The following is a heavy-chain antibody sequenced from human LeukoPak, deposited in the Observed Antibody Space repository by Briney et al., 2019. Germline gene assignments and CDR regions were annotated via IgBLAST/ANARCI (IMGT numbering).Heavy chain of an antibody. CDR2: IYYSGST. J-gene: IGHJ2*01. CDR3: ARDSKTIFGVVISYWYFDL. V-gene: IGHV4-30-4*08. Sequence: SQTLSLTCTVSGGSISSGDYYWSWIRQPPGKGLEWIGYIYYSGSTYYNPSRKSRVTISVDTSKNQFSLKLSSVTAADTAVYYCARDSKTIFGVVISYWYFDLWGRGTLVTVSS. D-gene: IGHD3-3*01. CDR1: GGSISSGDYY.